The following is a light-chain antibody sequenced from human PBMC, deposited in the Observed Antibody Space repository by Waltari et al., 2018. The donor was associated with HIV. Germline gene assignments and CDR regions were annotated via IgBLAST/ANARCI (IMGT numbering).Light chain of an antibody. J-gene: IGLJ1*01. CDR3: QSYDSSLEV. V-gene: IGLV1-40*01. CDR2: GNS. Sequence: QSVLTQPPSVSGAPGQRVTISCTGSSPKIGAGYDVHWYQQLPGTAPKLLIYGNSNRPSGVPDRFSGSKSGTSASLAITGLQAEDEADYYCQSYDSSLEVFGTGTKVTVL. CDR1: SPKIGAGYD.